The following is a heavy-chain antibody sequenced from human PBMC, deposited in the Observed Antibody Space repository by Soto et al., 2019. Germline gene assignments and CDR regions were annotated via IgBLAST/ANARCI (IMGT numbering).Heavy chain of an antibody. J-gene: IGHJ4*02. CDR2: ISAGGDRT. CDR1: GFPFSHYP. CDR3: ARRV. V-gene: IGHV3-23*01. Sequence: EVQVSKSGEAWVKLGGPLGLPGATLGFPFSHYPMNWVRQAPGKGLEWVSGISAGGDRTYYADSVKGRFTIFRDNSKNSVSLQMNSLRVEDTAVYYCARRVWGQGTLVTVSS.